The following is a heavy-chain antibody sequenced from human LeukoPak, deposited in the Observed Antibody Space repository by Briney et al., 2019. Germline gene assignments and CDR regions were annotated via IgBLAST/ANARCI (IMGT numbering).Heavy chain of an antibody. CDR2: INHSEST. Sequence: PSETLSLTCAVYGGSFSGYYWSWIRQPPGKGLEWIGEINHSESTNYNPSLKSRVTISVDTSKNQFSLKLSSVTAADTAVYYCARPGSYYYYGMDVWGQGTTVTVSS. J-gene: IGHJ6*02. V-gene: IGHV4-34*01. CDR3: ARPGSYYYYGMDV. D-gene: IGHD1-26*01. CDR1: GGSFSGYY.